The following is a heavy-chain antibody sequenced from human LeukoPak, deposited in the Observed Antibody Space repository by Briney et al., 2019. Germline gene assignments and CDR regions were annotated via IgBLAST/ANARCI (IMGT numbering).Heavy chain of an antibody. J-gene: IGHJ3*02. Sequence: GGSLRLSCAASGFTFSSYAMSWVRQAPGKGLEGVSAISGSGGSTYYADSVKGRFTISRDNSKNTLYLQMNSLRAEDTAVYYCAKGVLRFLEWLSHDAFDIWGQGTMVTVSS. V-gene: IGHV3-23*01. CDR3: AKGVLRFLEWLSHDAFDI. CDR1: GFTFSSYA. D-gene: IGHD3-3*01. CDR2: ISGSGGST.